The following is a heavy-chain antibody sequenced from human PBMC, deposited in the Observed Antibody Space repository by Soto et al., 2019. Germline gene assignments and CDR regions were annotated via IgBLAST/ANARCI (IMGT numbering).Heavy chain of an antibody. J-gene: IGHJ4*02. CDR3: PRAALDSGYAGKNFDY. CDR1: GGSISSGGYS. Sequence: SETLSLTCAVSGGSISSGGYSWSWIRQPPGKGLEWIGYIYHSGSTYYNPSLKSRVTISVDRSKNQFSLKLSSVTAADTAVYYCPRAALDSGYAGKNFDYWGQGTLVTVSS. D-gene: IGHD5-12*01. V-gene: IGHV4-30-2*01. CDR2: IYHSGST.